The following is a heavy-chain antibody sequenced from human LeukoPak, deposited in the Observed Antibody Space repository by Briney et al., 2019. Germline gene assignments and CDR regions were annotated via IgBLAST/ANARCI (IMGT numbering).Heavy chain of an antibody. CDR2: IIPILGIA. Sequence: SVKVSCKASGGTFSSYAISWVRQAPGQGLEWMGRIIPILGIANYAQKFQGRVTITADKSTSTAYMELSSLRSEDTAVYYCARGGPESLDYLFDYWGQGTLVTVSS. V-gene: IGHV1-69*04. CDR1: GGTFSSYA. J-gene: IGHJ4*02. D-gene: IGHD4-11*01. CDR3: ARGGPESLDYLFDY.